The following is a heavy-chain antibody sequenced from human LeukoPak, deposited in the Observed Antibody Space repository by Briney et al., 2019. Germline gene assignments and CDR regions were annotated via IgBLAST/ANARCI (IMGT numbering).Heavy chain of an antibody. V-gene: IGHV3-9*01. CDR2: ISWNSGSI. J-gene: IGHJ3*02. CDR3: ASIVSAFDI. CDR1: GFTFDDYA. D-gene: IGHD2-21*01. Sequence: GGSLRLSCAASGFTFDDYAMHWVRQAPGKGLEWVSGISWNSGSIGYADSVKGRFTISRDDAKNSLYLQMNSLRAEDTAVYYCASIVSAFDIWGQGTMVTVSS.